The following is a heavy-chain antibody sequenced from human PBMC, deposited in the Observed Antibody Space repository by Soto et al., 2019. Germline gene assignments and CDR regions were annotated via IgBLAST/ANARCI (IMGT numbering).Heavy chain of an antibody. CDR3: AKVFGGGPPYYFDY. D-gene: IGHD3-10*02. V-gene: IGHV3-23*01. CDR1: GFTFTNYA. Sequence: PGGSLRLSCAASGFTFTNYAMTWVRQAPGKGLEWVSLIAAGGGTSYADSVKGRFTISRDISKNTLYLHMNSLRAEDTAIYYCAKVFGGGPPYYFDYWGQGTLVTVSS. J-gene: IGHJ4*02. CDR2: IAAGGGT.